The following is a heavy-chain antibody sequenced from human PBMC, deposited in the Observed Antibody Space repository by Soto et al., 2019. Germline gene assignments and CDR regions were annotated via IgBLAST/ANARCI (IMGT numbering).Heavy chain of an antibody. CDR2: ITYEGSNK. V-gene: IGHV3-30*18. CDR1: GFIFANSG. Sequence: GGSLRLSCAASGFIFANSGMHWARQAPGKGLEWVALITYEGSNKYYADAAKGRFTISRDNAKNMVPLQMDSLRAEDTAVYYCAKARGANNWANYYGLDVWGQGTTVTGSS. J-gene: IGHJ6*02. CDR3: AKARGANNWANYYGLDV. D-gene: IGHD1-1*01.